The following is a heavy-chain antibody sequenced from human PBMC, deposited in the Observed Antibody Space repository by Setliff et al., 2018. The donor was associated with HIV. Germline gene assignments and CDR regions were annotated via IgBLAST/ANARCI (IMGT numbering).Heavy chain of an antibody. CDR3: ARVVVVAATPLVFDY. J-gene: IGHJ4*02. V-gene: IGHV4-38-2*02. CDR1: GYSISSGYY. CDR2: IYHSGST. D-gene: IGHD2-15*01. Sequence: TLSLTCTVSGYSISSGYYWGWIRQPPGKGLEWIGSIYHSGSTYYNPSLKSRVTISVDTSKNQFSLKLSSVTAADTAVYYCARVVVVAATPLVFDYWGQGTLVTVSS.